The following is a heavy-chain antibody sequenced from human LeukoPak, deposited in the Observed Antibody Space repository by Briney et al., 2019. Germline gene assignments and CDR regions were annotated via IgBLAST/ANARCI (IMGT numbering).Heavy chain of an antibody. Sequence: PSETLSLTCTVSGGSISPYYWTWVRQPPGKGLEWIGNIHYSGSTDSNPSLKSRVTFSVDTSKNQCSLEMSSVTAADSAMYSCARGQRGFPFWGQGTLVTVSS. CDR3: ARGQRGFPF. D-gene: IGHD5-12*01. V-gene: IGHV4-59*01. CDR2: IHYSGST. CDR1: GGSISPYY. J-gene: IGHJ4*02.